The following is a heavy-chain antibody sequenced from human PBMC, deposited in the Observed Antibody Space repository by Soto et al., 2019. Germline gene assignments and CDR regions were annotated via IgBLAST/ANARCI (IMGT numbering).Heavy chain of an antibody. CDR1: GGSISSYY. Sequence: SETLCLTWTVSGGSISSYYWIWIRQPPGKGLEWIGYIYYSGGTNYNPSLKSRVTISVDTSKSQFSLKLSSVTAADTAVYYCARDAGVTYFDYWGQGTLVTVSS. V-gene: IGHV4-59*01. J-gene: IGHJ4*02. D-gene: IGHD2-21*02. CDR3: ARDAGVTYFDY. CDR2: IYYSGGT.